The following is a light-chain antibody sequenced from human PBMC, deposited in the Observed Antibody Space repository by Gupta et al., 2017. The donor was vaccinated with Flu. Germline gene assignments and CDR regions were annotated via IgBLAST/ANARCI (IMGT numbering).Light chain of an antibody. CDR2: STS. CDR3: RLCYSGVRV. V-gene: IGLV7-43*01. J-gene: IGLJ3*02. Sequence: QTLFTQEPLLTVSPGGTVTHTCPSSTGAVTSGYYPNWFQQKPEQAPRALIYSTSNTHSWTPARFSGSLRGGKAALTLSGVQPEDEAEYYWRLCYSGVRVFGGGTKLTVL. CDR1: TGAVTSGYY.